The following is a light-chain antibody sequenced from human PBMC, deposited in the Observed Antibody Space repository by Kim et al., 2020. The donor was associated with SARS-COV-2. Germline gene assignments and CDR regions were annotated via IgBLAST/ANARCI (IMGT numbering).Light chain of an antibody. V-gene: IGLV2-23*02. CDR3: CSYAADSTYV. J-gene: IGLJ1*01. CDR2: EVS. Sequence: QSVVTQPASVSGSPGESITISCTGTSSDVGSYNLVSWYQQHPGKAPKLMIYEVSKRPSGVSNRFSGSKSGNTASLTISGIQAEDEADYYCCSYAADSTYVFGTGTKVTVL. CDR1: SSDVGSYNL.